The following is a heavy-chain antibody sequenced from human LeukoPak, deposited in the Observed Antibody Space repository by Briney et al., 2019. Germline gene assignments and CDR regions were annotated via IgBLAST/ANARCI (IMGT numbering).Heavy chain of an antibody. D-gene: IGHD2-2*03. CDR1: GYTFTSYD. CDR2: MNPNSGNT. J-gene: IGHJ6*03. CDR3: ARGVDIVVVPAATKPTFYYYYYMDV. V-gene: IGHV1-8*03. Sequence: ASVKVSCKASGYTFTSYDINWVRQATGQGLEWMGWMNPNSGNTGYAQKFQGRVTITRNTSISTVYMELSSLRSEDTAVYYCARGVDIVVVPAATKPTFYYYYYMDVWGKGTTVTVSS.